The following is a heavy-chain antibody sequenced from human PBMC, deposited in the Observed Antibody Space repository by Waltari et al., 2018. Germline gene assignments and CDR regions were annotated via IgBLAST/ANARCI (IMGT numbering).Heavy chain of an antibody. Sequence: EAQMLESGGGLVQPGGSLRLSCAASGFTFINYAMSWVRQAPGKGLEWVSGITGSGANTYYADSVKDLVTVSRDNAKNTLFLQMNSLRVEDTAVYYCAKGANTYGTSLWGQGTLVTVSS. CDR3: AKGANTYGTSL. J-gene: IGHJ4*02. CDR2: ITGSGANT. CDR1: GFTFINYA. D-gene: IGHD5-18*01. V-gene: IGHV3-23*01.